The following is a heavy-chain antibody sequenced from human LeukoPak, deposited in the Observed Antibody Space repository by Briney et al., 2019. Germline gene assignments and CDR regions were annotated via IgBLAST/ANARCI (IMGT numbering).Heavy chain of an antibody. Sequence: SGTLSLTCTVSGGSISDYYWSWIRQPAGKGLEWIGRVHTSGSTNYNPSLKSRVTMSVDTSKNQFSLRLSTVTAADTAVYYCARDLYGDYGVFDYWGQGTLVTVSS. V-gene: IGHV4-4*07. D-gene: IGHD4-17*01. CDR2: VHTSGST. J-gene: IGHJ4*02. CDR3: ARDLYGDYGVFDY. CDR1: GGSISDYY.